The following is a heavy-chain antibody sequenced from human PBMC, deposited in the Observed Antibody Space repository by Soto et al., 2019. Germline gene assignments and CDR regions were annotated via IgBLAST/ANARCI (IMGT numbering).Heavy chain of an antibody. D-gene: IGHD3-3*01. CDR2: INPNSGGT. CDR3: ARPIFGTRFDP. Sequence: ASVKLSCKASGYTFTGYYMHWVRQAPGQGLEWMGWINPNSGGTNYAQKFRGRVTMTRDTSISTAYMELSSLRSEDTAVYYCARPIFGTRFDPWGQGTLVTVSS. V-gene: IGHV1-2*02. J-gene: IGHJ5*02. CDR1: GYTFTGYY.